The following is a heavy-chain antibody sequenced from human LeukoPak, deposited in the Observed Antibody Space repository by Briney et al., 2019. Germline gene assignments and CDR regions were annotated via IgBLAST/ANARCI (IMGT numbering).Heavy chain of an antibody. Sequence: SETLSLTCTVSGGSISSTNFYWGWIRQPPGKGLEWIASIHYSGSTYYNPSLKSRVTISVDTSKNQFSLNLSSVTAADTAVYYCAAEYYYPGSGYYGAFHIWGQGTMVAVSS. CDR1: GGSISSTNFY. CDR3: AAEYYYPGSGYYGAFHI. J-gene: IGHJ3*02. V-gene: IGHV4-39*01. D-gene: IGHD3-22*01. CDR2: IHYSGST.